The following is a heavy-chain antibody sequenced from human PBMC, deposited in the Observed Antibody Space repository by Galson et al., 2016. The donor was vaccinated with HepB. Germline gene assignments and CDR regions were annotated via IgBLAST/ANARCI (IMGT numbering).Heavy chain of an antibody. V-gene: IGHV3-23*01. D-gene: IGHD1-26*01. CDR2: ISGSGDST. J-gene: IGHJ4*02. CDR3: AKDRWELLRGFDY. CDR1: AFTFSSYP. Sequence: SLRLSCAGSAFTFSSYPMSWVRQAPGKGREWVSAISGSGDSTYYADSVKGRFTISRDNSKNTVYLQMNSMRAEDRAVYYCAKDRWELLRGFDYWGQGTLVTVSP.